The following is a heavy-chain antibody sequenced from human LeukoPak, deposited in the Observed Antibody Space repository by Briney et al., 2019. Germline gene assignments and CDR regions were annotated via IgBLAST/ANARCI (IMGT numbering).Heavy chain of an antibody. CDR2: ITISSTTI. J-gene: IGHJ5*02. V-gene: IGHV3-48*01. D-gene: IGHD5-24*01. CDR1: GFTFSSYG. Sequence: GGSLRLSCAASGFTFSSYGMTWVRQAPGKGLEWISYITISSTTIYYADSVKGRFTISRDNAKNSLYLQMNSLRAEDTAVYYCARVERLQPSGVDLFDPWGQGTLVTVSS. CDR3: ARVERLQPSGVDLFDP.